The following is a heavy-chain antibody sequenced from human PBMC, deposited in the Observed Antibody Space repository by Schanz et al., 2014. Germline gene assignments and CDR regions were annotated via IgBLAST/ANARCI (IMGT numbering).Heavy chain of an antibody. CDR1: GFTFSTST. Sequence: EVQLLESGGGLVQPGGSLRLSCAASGFTFSTSTMHWVRQAPGRGLEWVSAISGSGGSTYYADSVKGRFTISRDNSKNTLYLQMNSLRAEDTAVYYCAASSGWHPSTDYWGQGTLVTVSS. D-gene: IGHD6-19*01. J-gene: IGHJ4*02. CDR3: AASSGWHPSTDY. V-gene: IGHV3-23*01. CDR2: ISGSGGST.